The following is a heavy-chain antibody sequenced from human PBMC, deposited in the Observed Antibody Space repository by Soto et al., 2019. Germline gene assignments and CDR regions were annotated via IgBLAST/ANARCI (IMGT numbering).Heavy chain of an antibody. D-gene: IGHD2-2*01. Sequence: SETLSRTCAVYNGSFSVYYWTWFRQPPGKGLEWIGEINHSGSTNYNPSLKSRVTISVDTSKNQFSLKLSSVTAADTAVYYCARDSTRRGAWDLWGQGTMVTVSS. CDR1: NGSFSVYY. CDR2: INHSGST. V-gene: IGHV4-34*01. J-gene: IGHJ3*01. CDR3: ARDSTRRGAWDL.